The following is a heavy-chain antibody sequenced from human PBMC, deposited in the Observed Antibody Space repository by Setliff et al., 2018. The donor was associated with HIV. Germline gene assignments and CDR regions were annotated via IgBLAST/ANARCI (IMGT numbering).Heavy chain of an antibody. CDR3: ARALDYGDYPWYFDL. J-gene: IGHJ2*01. D-gene: IGHD4-17*01. CDR1: GGTFSSYA. CDR2: IIPIFGTA. Sequence: SVKVSCKASGGTFSSYAISWVRQAPGQGLEWMGGIIPIFGTANCAQKFQGRVTITADESTSTAYMELSSLRSEDTAVYYCARALDYGDYPWYFDLWGRGTLVTVSS. V-gene: IGHV1-69*13.